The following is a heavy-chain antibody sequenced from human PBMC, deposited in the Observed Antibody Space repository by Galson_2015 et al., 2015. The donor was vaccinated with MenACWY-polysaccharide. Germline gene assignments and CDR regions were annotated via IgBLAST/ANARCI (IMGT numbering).Heavy chain of an antibody. CDR1: GDSVSNNHVA. D-gene: IGHD2-15*01. CDR3: ARGAYSSFDI. V-gene: IGHV6-1*01. Sequence: CAISGDSVSNNHVAWNCIRQSPSRGLEWLGRMYRRTNQIAASMRGRIAINSDTSTNQFSLQLSSVTPEDTGLYYCARGAYSSFDIWGQGTMVTVSS. CDR2: MYRRTN. J-gene: IGHJ3*02.